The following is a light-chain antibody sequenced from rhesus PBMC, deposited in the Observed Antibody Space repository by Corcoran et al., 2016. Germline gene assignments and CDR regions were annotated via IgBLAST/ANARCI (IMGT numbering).Light chain of an antibody. CDR3: QQYSNWLT. CDR2: GAS. V-gene: IGKV3-42*03. J-gene: IGKJ4*01. CDR1: QSVSSR. Sequence: EIVMTQSPATLSLSPGERATLSCRASQSVSSRLAWYQQKPGQAPRLPIYGASSRATGIPDRFSGSGSGTEFTLTISSLEPEDFAVYYCQQYSNWLTFGGGTKVEIK.